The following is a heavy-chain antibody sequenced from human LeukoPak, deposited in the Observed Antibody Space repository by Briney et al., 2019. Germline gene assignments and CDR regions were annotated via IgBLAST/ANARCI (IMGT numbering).Heavy chain of an antibody. V-gene: IGHV3-15*01. Sequence: GGSLRLSCAASGFSFMNAWMIWVRQAPGKGLERVGRIKSNADGGTPDYAAPARGRFTISRDDSKNTLYLQMNSLKSEDTAVYYCTTFYHEYSPYWGRGTLVTVSS. CDR3: TTFYHEYSPY. D-gene: IGHD2/OR15-2a*01. J-gene: IGHJ4*02. CDR1: GFSFMNAW. CDR2: IKSNADGGTP.